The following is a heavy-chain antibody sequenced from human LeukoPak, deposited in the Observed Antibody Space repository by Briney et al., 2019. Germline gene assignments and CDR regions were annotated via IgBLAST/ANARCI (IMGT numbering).Heavy chain of an antibody. CDR3: ARVSSGSYSS. CDR2: IIPILGIA. CDR1: VGTFTIYA. D-gene: IGHD1-26*01. Sequence: GASVTVSCTASVGTFTIYAISWVRQAPGQGLEWMGRIIPILGIANYAQKFQVRVTITADKSTSTAYMELRSLRSEDTAVYYCARVSSGSYSSWGQGTLVTVSS. J-gene: IGHJ4*02. V-gene: IGHV1-69*04.